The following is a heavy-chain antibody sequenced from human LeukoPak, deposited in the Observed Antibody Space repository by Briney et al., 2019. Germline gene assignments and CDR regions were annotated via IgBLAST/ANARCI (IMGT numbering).Heavy chain of an antibody. CDR3: ARESRQQLVLAFDI. CDR1: IVSVSIGSYY. V-gene: IGHV4-61*01. D-gene: IGHD6-13*01. Sequence: SETLSLTCTVSIVSVSIGSYYRSWIRQPPGKGLEWIGYSYDSGTTNYNPSLKTRITISVDTSKNQFSLKLSSVTAADTAVYYCARESRQQLVLAFDIWGQGTMVTVSS. J-gene: IGHJ3*02. CDR2: SYDSGTT.